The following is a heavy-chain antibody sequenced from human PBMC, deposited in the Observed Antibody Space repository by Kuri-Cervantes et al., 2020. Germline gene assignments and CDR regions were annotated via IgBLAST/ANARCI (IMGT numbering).Heavy chain of an antibody. Sequence: GGSLRLSCAASGFTFSPYPMNWVRQAPGKGLEWISYISSDSRTVYYEDSVKGRFTISRDNSKNTLYLQMNSLRAEDTAVYYCARDGDTRNWPRGWFDPWGQGTLVTVSS. CDR1: GFTFSPYP. CDR3: ARDGDTRNWPRGWFDP. CDR2: ISSDSRTV. V-gene: IGHV3-48*01. D-gene: IGHD1-1*01. J-gene: IGHJ5*02.